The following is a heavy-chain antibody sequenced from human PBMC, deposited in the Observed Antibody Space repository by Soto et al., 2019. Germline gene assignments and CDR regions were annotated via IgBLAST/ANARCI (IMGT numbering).Heavy chain of an antibody. D-gene: IGHD6-19*01. CDR3: TRAQSDDNYFDT. V-gene: IGHV4-59*01. J-gene: IGHJ5*02. CDR1: GGSINNYY. Sequence: ETLSVTCTVSGGSINNYYWNWIRQPPGKGLEWIGYISYSGSTNYNASLKRRVTISADTSKNQFSLKLSSVTAADTAVYYCTRAQSDDNYFDTWGQGTLVTVSS. CDR2: ISYSGST.